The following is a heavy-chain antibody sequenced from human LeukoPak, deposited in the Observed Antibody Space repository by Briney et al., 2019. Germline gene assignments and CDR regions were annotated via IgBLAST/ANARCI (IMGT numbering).Heavy chain of an antibody. D-gene: IGHD3-3*01. Sequence: SETLSLTCAVYGGSFSGYYWSWIRQPPGKGLEWIGEINHSGSTNYNPSLKSRVTISVDTSKNQFSLKLSSVTAADTAVYYCARYYDFWSTLDYWGQGTLVTVSS. J-gene: IGHJ4*02. V-gene: IGHV4-34*01. CDR3: ARYYDFWSTLDY. CDR1: GGSFSGYY. CDR2: INHSGST.